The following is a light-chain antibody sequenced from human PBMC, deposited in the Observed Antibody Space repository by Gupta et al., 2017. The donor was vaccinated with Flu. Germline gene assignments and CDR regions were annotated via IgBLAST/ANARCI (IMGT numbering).Light chain of an antibody. J-gene: IGKJ2*01. CDR2: AAS. CDR1: QGIKND. CDR3: LQDYNYPRT. Sequence: PSSLSASVGDRVTITCRASQGIKNDLGWYQQKPGQAPKLLIFAASTLQSGVPSRFSGSGSGTDFTLTISSLQPEDFATYYCLQDYNYPRTFGQGTKLEIK. V-gene: IGKV1-6*01.